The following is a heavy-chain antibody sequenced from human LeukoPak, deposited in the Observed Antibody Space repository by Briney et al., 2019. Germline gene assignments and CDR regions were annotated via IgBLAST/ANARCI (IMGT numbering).Heavy chain of an antibody. CDR1: GGPFSGYF. D-gene: IGHD3-10*01. CDR3: ARRYYYNLGSFPFDF. J-gene: IGHJ4*02. CDR2: IHNSGTT. V-gene: IGHV4-34*01. Sequence: SETLSLTCAVSGGPFSGYFWSWIRQPPGKGLEWIGEIHNSGTTNYDPSLNSRVTISEDTSKNQIYLNLRSVTAADTAVYYCARRYYYNLGSFPFDFWGQGTLVTVSS.